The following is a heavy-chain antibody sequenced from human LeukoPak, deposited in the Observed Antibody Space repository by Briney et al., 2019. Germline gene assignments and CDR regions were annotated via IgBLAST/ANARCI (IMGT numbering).Heavy chain of an antibody. CDR3: ARAVTVAVSSDY. V-gene: IGHV4-34*01. Sequence: PSETLSLTCAVYGGSFSGYYWSWIRQPPGKGLEWIGGINHSGSTNYNPSLKSRVTISVDTSKNQFSLKLSSVTAADTAVYYCARAVTVAVSSDYWGQGTLVTVSP. CDR1: GGSFSGYY. J-gene: IGHJ4*02. D-gene: IGHD6-19*01. CDR2: INHSGST.